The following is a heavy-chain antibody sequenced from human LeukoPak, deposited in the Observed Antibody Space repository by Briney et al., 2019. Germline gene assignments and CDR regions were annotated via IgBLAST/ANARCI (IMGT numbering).Heavy chain of an antibody. D-gene: IGHD5-18*01. Sequence: NPSETLSLTCAVSGGSISSVNWWNWVRQPPGKGLELIGEIYHSGSTNYNPSLKGRVTISVDKSKNQFSLKLSSVTAADTAVYYCARAGYSYPYYFDYWGQGTLVTVSS. CDR3: ARAGYSYPYYFDY. V-gene: IGHV4-4*02. J-gene: IGHJ4*02. CDR2: IYHSGST. CDR1: GGSISSVNW.